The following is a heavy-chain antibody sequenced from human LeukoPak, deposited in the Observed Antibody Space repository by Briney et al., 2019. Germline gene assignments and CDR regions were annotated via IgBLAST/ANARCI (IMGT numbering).Heavy chain of an antibody. CDR1: GFTFSHYG. V-gene: IGHV3-30*18. CDR3: AKVNWCSATCADA. Sequence: GGSLRLSCAASGFTFSHYGMHWVRQAPGKGLEWVAVISYDGSNKYYADSVKGRFTISRDNSKNTLYLQMNSLRAEDTAVYYCAKVNWCSATCADAWGQGTLVTVSS. J-gene: IGHJ4*02. CDR2: ISYDGSNK. D-gene: IGHD4/OR15-4a*01.